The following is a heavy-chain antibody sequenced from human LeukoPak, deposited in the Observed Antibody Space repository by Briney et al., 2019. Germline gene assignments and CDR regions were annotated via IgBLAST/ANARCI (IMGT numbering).Heavy chain of an antibody. V-gene: IGHV4-59*08. CDR3: ARRDPMVRGAVDY. Sequence: SSETLSLTCTVSGGSISSYYWSCIQQPPGKGLEWIGYIYYSGSTNYNPSLKSRVTISVDTSKNQFSLKLSSVTAADTAVYYCARRDPMVRGAVDYWGQGTLVTVSS. CDR2: IYYSGST. J-gene: IGHJ4*02. D-gene: IGHD3-10*01. CDR1: GGSISSYY.